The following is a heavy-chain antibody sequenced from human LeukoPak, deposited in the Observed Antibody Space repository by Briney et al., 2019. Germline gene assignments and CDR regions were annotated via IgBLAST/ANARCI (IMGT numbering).Heavy chain of an antibody. CDR2: IYYSGST. CDR3: ARGGIFLRGMSIAAAGTYYHCYYMDV. D-gene: IGHD6-13*01. J-gene: IGHJ6*03. Sequence: SETLSLTCTVSGGSINSYYWSWIRQPPGKGLEWIGYIYYSGSTNYNPSLKSRVTISVDTSKNQFSLKLSSVTAADTAVYYCARGGIFLRGMSIAAAGTYYHCYYMDVWGKGTTVTVSS. V-gene: IGHV4-59*01. CDR1: GGSINSYY.